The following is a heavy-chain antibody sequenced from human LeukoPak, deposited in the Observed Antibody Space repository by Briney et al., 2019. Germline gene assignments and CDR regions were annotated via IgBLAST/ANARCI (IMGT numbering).Heavy chain of an antibody. CDR1: GYTFTSYG. J-gene: IGHJ6*02. CDR3: ARGGYSSSSGLYYYYYYGMNV. D-gene: IGHD6-6*01. Sequence: ASVKVSCKASGYTFTSYGTSWVRQAPGQGLEWMGWISAYNGNTNYAQKLQGRVTMTTDTSTSTAYMELRSLRSDDTAVYYCARGGYSSSSGLYYYYYYGMNVWGQGTTVTVSS. CDR2: ISAYNGNT. V-gene: IGHV1-18*01.